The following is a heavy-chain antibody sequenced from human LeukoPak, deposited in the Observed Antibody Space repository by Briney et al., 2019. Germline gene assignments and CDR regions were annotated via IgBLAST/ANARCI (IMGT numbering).Heavy chain of an antibody. Sequence: GGSLRLSCEASGFALSDYLMHWVRQFPGKGLVWVSRINSDGRRTNYAEFVKGRFTISRDNAKTSLHLQMNSLRAEDTAVYYCVRGGTNFASWGQGTLVIVSS. CDR1: GFALSDYL. CDR2: INSDGRRT. V-gene: IGHV3-74*01. D-gene: IGHD2-15*01. J-gene: IGHJ4*02. CDR3: VRGGTNFAS.